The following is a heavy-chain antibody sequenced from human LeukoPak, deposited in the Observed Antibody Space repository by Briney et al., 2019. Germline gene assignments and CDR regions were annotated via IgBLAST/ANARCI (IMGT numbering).Heavy chain of an antibody. CDR2: IKQDGSEK. V-gene: IGHV3-7*01. CDR1: GCTFSGYW. Sequence: GGSLRLSCAASGCTFSGYWMSWVRQAQGKGLEWVANIKQDGSEKYYVDSVKGRFTISRDNAKNSLYPQMNSLRAEDTAVYYCARETYYYDSSGYSNFDYWGQGTLVTVSS. CDR3: ARETYYYDSSGYSNFDY. D-gene: IGHD3-22*01. J-gene: IGHJ4*02.